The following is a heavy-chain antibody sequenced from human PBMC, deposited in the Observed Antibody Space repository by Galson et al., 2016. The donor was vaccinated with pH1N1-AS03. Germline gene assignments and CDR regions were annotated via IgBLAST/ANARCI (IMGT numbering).Heavy chain of an antibody. CDR3: ARTLPYTTTRPHFDY. CDR1: GFSLTTRGMR. J-gene: IGHJ4*02. V-gene: IGHV2-70*04. D-gene: IGHD2-2*02. Sequence: PALVKPTQTLTLTCTFSGFSLTTRGMRVSWIRQPPGKALGWIARIHWDGDKVSSTSLKTRLTLSQDTSNNPVVLTMTNMDPVDTATYYCARTLPYTTTRPHFDYWGQGTLVTVSS. CDR2: IHWDGDK.